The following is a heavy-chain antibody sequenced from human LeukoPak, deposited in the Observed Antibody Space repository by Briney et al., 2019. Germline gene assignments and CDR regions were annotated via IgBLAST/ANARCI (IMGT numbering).Heavy chain of an antibody. CDR2: IYYSGSI. J-gene: IGHJ4*02. D-gene: IGHD3-22*01. CDR3: ARENPSGYYNRPIDY. V-gene: IGHV4-59*01. Sequence: SETLSLTCTVSGASISSYYWSWIRQPPGKGLEWIGDIYYSGSIKYNPSLKSRVTMSVDTSKNQFSLKLSSVTAADTATYYCARENPSGYYNRPIDYWGQGTLVTVSS. CDR1: GASISSYY.